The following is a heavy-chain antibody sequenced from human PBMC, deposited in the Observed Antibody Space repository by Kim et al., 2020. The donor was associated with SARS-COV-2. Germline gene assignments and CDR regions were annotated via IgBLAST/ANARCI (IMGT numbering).Heavy chain of an antibody. V-gene: IGHV1-8*01. CDR3: ARSRDPGWFDP. D-gene: IGHD2-2*01. J-gene: IGHJ5*02. Sequence: TGYAQKFQGRVTMTRNTSISTAYMELSSLRSEDTAVYYCARSRDPGWFDPWGQGTLVTVSS. CDR2: T.